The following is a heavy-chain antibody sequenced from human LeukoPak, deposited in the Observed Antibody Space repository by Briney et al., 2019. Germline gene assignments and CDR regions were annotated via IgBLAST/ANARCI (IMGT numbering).Heavy chain of an antibody. V-gene: IGHV3-11*01. CDR1: GFTFSDYY. CDR3: ASRTVTRDWYFDL. CDR2: ISSSGTTI. D-gene: IGHD4-17*01. Sequence: GRSLRLSCAASGFTFSDYYMSWIRQAPGKGLEWVSYISSSGTTIYYADSVKGRFTISRDNAKNSLYLQMNSLRAEDTAVYDCASRTVTRDWYFDLWGCGTVVTVSS. J-gene: IGHJ2*01.